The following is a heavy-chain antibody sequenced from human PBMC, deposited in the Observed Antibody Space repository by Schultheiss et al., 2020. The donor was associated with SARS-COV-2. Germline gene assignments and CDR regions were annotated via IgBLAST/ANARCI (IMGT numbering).Heavy chain of an antibody. CDR1: GGSISSYY. CDR2: IYHSGST. J-gene: IGHJ3*02. V-gene: IGHV4-59*04. D-gene: IGHD3-3*01. CDR3: ASSITIFGDAFDI. Sequence: GSLRLSCTVSGGSISSYYWSWIRQPPGKGLEWIGSIYHSGSTYYNPSLKSRVTISVDTSKNQFSLKLSSVTAADTAVYYCASSITIFGDAFDIWGQGTMVTVSS.